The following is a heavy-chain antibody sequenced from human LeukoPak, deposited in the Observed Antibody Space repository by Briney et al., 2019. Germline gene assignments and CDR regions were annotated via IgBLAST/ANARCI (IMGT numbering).Heavy chain of an antibody. J-gene: IGHJ4*02. CDR1: GFTFSSYE. CDR2: ISSSGSTI. D-gene: IGHD6-19*01. Sequence: GGSLRLSCAASGFTFSSYEMNWVGQAPGKGVEGVSYISSSGSTIYYADSVKGRFTISRDNAKNSLYLQMNSLRAEDTAVYYCARSVRGLAVASHFDYWGQGTLVTVSS. CDR3: ARSVRGLAVASHFDY. V-gene: IGHV3-48*03.